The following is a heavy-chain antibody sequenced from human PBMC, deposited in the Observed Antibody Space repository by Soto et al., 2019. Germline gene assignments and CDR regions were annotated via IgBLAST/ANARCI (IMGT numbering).Heavy chain of an antibody. D-gene: IGHD6-6*01. J-gene: IGHJ6*02. CDR3: ASVAGDSSSPLTSGYYYYYGMDV. CDR1: GFTFSDYY. V-gene: IGHV3-11*01. CDR2: ISSSGSTI. Sequence: KPVGSLRLSCAASGFTFSDYYMSWIRQAPGKGLEWVSYISSSGSTIYYADSVKGRFTISRDNAKNSLYLQMNSLRAEDTAVYYCASVAGDSSSPLTSGYYYYYGMDVWGQGTTVTVSS.